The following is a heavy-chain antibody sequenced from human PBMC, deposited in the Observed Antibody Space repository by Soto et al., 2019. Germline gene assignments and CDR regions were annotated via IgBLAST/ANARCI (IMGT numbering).Heavy chain of an antibody. Sequence: QVQLVQSGAEVKKPGASVKVSCKASGYTFTSYGISWVRQAPGQGLEWMGGISAYNGNTNYAQKLQGRVTMTTDTSKSTDYMELRSLRSDDTAVYYCASQSSWYFDHWFDPWGQGTLVTVSS. CDR2: ISAYNGNT. CDR3: ASQSSWYFDHWFDP. D-gene: IGHD6-13*01. CDR1: GYTFTSYG. V-gene: IGHV1-18*01. J-gene: IGHJ5*02.